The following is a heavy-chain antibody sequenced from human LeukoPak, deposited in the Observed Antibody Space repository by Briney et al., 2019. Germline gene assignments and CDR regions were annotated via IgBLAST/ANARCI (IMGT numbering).Heavy chain of an antibody. V-gene: IGHV4-38-2*01. CDR2: FYHSGST. J-gene: IGHJ2*01. CDR1: GYSISSGYY. Sequence: PSETLSLTCAVSGYSISSGYYWGWIRQPPGKGLEWIGRFYHSGSTYYNPSLKSRVTISVDTSKNQFSLKLSSVTAADTAVYYCARGGITMVRGVIITPWYFDLWGRGTLVTVSS. CDR3: ARGGITMVRGVIITPWYFDL. D-gene: IGHD3-10*01.